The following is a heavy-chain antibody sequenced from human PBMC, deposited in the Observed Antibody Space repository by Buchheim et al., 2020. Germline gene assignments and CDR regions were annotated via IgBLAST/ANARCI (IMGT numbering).Heavy chain of an antibody. CDR2: IYYSGST. Sequence: QVQLQESGPGLVKPSETLSLTCTVSGGSVSSGSYYWSWIRQPPGQGLEWIGYIYYSGSTHVNPSLKSRTNISIDTFTNQLSLKVSSVTAADTAIYYCARIKMTTINFDYWGQGTL. V-gene: IGHV4-61*01. J-gene: IGHJ4*02. CDR3: ARIKMTTINFDY. CDR1: GGSVSSGSYY. D-gene: IGHD5-24*01.